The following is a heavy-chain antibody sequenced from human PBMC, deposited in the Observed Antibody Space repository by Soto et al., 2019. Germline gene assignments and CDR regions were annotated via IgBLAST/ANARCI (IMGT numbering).Heavy chain of an antibody. V-gene: IGHV4-39*01. CDR1: GGSISSSSHY. CDR2: IYYSGST. D-gene: IGHD3-10*01. CDR3: ARGTGTYYSYYFDY. J-gene: IGHJ4*02. Sequence: PSETLSLTCTVSGGSISSSSHYWGWIRQPPGKGLVWIGSIYYSGSTYYNPSLKSRVTISVDTSKNQFSLKLSSVTAADTAVYYCARGTGTYYSYYFDYWGQGTLVTVSS.